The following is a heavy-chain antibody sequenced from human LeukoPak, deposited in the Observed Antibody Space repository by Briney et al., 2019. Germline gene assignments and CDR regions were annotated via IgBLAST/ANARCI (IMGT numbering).Heavy chain of an antibody. Sequence: SETLSLTCTVSGASITNSAYHWGWIRQPPGKGLEWIGSINYSGGTHYNPSLKSRVTISADKSKNQSSLKLRSVTAADTAVYYCARGRYVTTRGGAAAGFLDYWGQGTLVTVST. J-gene: IGHJ4*02. CDR3: ARGRYVTTRGGAAAGFLDY. CDR2: INYSGGT. CDR1: GASITNSAYH. D-gene: IGHD6-13*01. V-gene: IGHV4-39*01.